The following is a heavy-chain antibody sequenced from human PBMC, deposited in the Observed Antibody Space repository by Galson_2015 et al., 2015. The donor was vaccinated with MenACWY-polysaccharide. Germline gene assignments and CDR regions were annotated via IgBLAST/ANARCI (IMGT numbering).Heavy chain of an antibody. J-gene: IGHJ4*02. Sequence: SVKVACKASGYTFTDSFVHWVRQASGQRLEYMGADYPSAATTNPAQKFRATVTMTSDTSTTTVYMDLFSLTSDDTAIYYCAREKGGTFYFDYWGQGNLVTVSS. CDR2: DYPSAATT. CDR3: AREKGGTFYFDY. CDR1: GYTFTDSF. V-gene: IGHV1-46*01. D-gene: IGHD3-16*01.